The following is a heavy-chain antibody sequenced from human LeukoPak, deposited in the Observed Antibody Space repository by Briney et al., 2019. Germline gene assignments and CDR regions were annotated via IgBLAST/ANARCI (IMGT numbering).Heavy chain of an antibody. Sequence: SETLSLTCTVSGGSIISSRYYWGWVRQSPGKGLEWIGSVHFSGTPYDHPSLKSRVVISVDTSKNQFSLKLSSVSAADTAVYYCARLLYDRSGYYYFGFWGQGTLVTVSS. CDR1: GGSIISSRYY. CDR3: ARLLYDRSGYYYFGF. D-gene: IGHD3-22*01. J-gene: IGHJ4*02. V-gene: IGHV4-39*01. CDR2: VHFSGTP.